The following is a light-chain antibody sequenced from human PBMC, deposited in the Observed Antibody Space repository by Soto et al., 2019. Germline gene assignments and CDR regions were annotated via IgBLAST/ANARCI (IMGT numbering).Light chain of an antibody. CDR2: GAS. Sequence: EIVLTQSPGTLSLSPGERATLSCRASQSVSSSYLAWYQQKPGQAPRLLIYGASSRATGIPDRFSGSGSGTDFTLTISGLEPEDFAVYYCQQYGSSPPYTFGQGTKLKI. CDR1: QSVSSSY. V-gene: IGKV3-20*01. J-gene: IGKJ2*01. CDR3: QQYGSSPPYT.